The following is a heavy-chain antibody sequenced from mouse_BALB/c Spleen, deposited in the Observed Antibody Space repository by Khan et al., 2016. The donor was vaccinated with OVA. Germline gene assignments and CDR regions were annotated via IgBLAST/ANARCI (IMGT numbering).Heavy chain of an antibody. CDR3: TTPAYDGYYDY. J-gene: IGHJ2*01. D-gene: IGHD2-3*01. Sequence: QVQLQQSGPELVRPGVSVKISCKGTGYTFTDYAMHWVKQSHAKSLEWIGLISTYSGNTNYKQKFKRKATMTVDKSSSTAYMELARLTSEDSAIYYCTTPAYDGYYDYWGQGTTLTVSS. CDR2: ISTYSGNT. V-gene: IGHV1S137*01. CDR1: GYTFTDYA.